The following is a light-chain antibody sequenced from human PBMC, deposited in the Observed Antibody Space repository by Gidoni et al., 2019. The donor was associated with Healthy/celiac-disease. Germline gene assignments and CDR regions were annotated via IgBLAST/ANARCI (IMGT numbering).Light chain of an antibody. J-gene: IGKJ4*01. CDR1: QSVLYSSNNKNY. V-gene: IGKV4-1*01. Sequence: DIVMTQSPDSLAVSLGESATINCKSSQSVLYSSNNKNYLAWYQQKPGQPPKLLIYWASTRESGVTDRVSGSGSGTDFTLTISSLQAEDVAVYYCQQYYSTTLTFGGGTKVEIK. CDR2: WAS. CDR3: QQYYSTTLT.